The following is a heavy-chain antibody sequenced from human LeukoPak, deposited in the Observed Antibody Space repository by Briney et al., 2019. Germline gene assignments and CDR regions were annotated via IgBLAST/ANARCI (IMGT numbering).Heavy chain of an antibody. D-gene: IGHD2-21*01. V-gene: IGHV3-48*01. Sequence: GGSLRLSCAASGFTFSSYSMNWVRQAPGKGLEWVSYISSSSSTIYYADSVKGRFTISRDNAKNSLYLQMNSLRAEDTAVYYCARDRDIVVVIADDLDYWGQGTLVTVSS. J-gene: IGHJ4*02. CDR3: ARDRDIVVVIADDLDY. CDR1: GFTFSSYS. CDR2: ISSSSSTI.